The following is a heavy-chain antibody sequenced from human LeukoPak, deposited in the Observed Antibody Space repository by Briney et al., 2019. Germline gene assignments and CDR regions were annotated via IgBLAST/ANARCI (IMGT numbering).Heavy chain of an antibody. CDR3: AKACSGGSCFDY. J-gene: IGHJ4*02. D-gene: IGHD2-15*01. CDR2: ISAFTGDT. Sequence: ASVKVSCKASGYTFTSYGIIWVRQAPGQGLEWMGWISAFTGDTNYAQKLQGRVTMTTDTSTSTAYMELRSLRSDDTAVYYCAKACSGGSCFDYWGQGTLVTVSS. CDR1: GYTFTSYG. V-gene: IGHV1-18*01.